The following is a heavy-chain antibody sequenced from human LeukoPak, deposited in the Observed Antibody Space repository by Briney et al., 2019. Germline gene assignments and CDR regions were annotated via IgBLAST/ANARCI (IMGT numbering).Heavy chain of an antibody. Sequence: SETLSLTCTVSGGSISSSSYYWGWIRQPPGKGLEWIGSIYYSGSTYYNPSLKSRVTISVDTSKNQFSLKLSSVTAADTAVYYCARRRGPFDYWGQGTLVTVSS. D-gene: IGHD3-16*01. CDR2: IYYSGST. J-gene: IGHJ4*02. CDR3: ARRRGPFDY. CDR1: GGSISSSSYY. V-gene: IGHV4-39*01.